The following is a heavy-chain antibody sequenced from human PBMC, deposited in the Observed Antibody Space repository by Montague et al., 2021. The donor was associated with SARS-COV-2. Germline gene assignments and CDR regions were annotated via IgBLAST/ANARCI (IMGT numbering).Heavy chain of an antibody. CDR2: IYYSGST. J-gene: IGHJ6*02. CDR3: ARDRGYFDWLFHSDYYYYGLDA. D-gene: IGHD3-9*01. V-gene: IGHV4-31*03. Sequence: TLSLTCTVSGGSISSGGYYWSWIRQHPGKGLEWLGYIYYSGSTYYXXXLKSRVTISVDTSKNQFSLKLSSVTAADTAVYYCARDRGYFDWLFHSDYYYYGLDAWGQGTTVTVSS. CDR1: GGSISSGGYY.